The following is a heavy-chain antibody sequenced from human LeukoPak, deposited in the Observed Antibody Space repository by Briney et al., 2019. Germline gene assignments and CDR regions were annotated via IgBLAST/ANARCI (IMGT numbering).Heavy chain of an antibody. CDR2: ISGSGGST. Sequence: GRSLRLSCAASGFTFSSYAMHWVRQAPGKGLEWVSAISGSGGSTYYADSVKGRFTISRDNSKNTLYLQMNSLRAEDTAVYYCTSGYDSSGFYPMDVWGQGTTVTVSS. CDR3: TSGYDSSGFYPMDV. J-gene: IGHJ6*02. CDR1: GFTFSSYA. V-gene: IGHV3-23*01. D-gene: IGHD3-22*01.